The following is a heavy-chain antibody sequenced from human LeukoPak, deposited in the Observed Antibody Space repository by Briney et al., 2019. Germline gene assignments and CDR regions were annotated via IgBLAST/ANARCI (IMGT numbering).Heavy chain of an antibody. CDR2: INPNSGGT. D-gene: IGHD3-9*01. Sequence: ASVKVSCKASGYTFTGYYMHWVRQAPGQGLEWMGRINPNSGGTNYAQKFQGRVTMTRDTSISTAYMELSRLRSDDTAVYYCASYFSESYDILIGFDYWGQGTLVTVSS. V-gene: IGHV1-2*06. J-gene: IGHJ4*02. CDR1: GYTFTGYY. CDR3: ASYFSESYDILIGFDY.